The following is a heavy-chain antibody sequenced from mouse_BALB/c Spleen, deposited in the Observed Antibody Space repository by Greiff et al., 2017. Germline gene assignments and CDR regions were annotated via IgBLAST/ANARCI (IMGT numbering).Heavy chain of an antibody. CDR3: AQWGNRYAMDY. D-gene: IGHD2-1*01. CDR1: GYTFTDYA. J-gene: IGHJ4*01. V-gene: IGHV1S137*01. Sequence: QVQLQQSGAELVRPGASVKISCKGSGYTFTDYAMHWVKQSHAKSLEWIGVISTYYGDASYNQKFKGKATMTVDKSSSTAYMELARLTSEDSAICYCAQWGNRYAMDYWGQGTSVTVSS. CDR2: ISTYYGDA.